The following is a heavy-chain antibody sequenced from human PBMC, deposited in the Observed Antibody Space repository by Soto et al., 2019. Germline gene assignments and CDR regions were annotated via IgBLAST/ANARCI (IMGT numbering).Heavy chain of an antibody. J-gene: IGHJ6*02. CDR1: GGSFSGYY. D-gene: IGHD2-21*02. CDR3: ARGIVVVTAIYHYYYGMDV. V-gene: IGHV4-34*01. Sequence: SETLSLTCAVYGGSFSGYYWSWIRQPPGKGLEWIGEINHSGSTNYNPSLKSRVTISVDTSKNQFSLKLSSVTAADTAVYYCARGIVVVTAIYHYYYGMDVWGQGTTVTAP. CDR2: INHSGST.